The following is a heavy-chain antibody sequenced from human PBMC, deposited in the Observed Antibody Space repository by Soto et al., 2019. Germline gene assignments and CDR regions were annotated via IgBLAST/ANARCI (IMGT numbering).Heavy chain of an antibody. CDR2: ISYDGSNK. Sequence: QVQLVESGGGVVQPGRSLRLSCAASGFTFSSYGMHWVRQAPGKELEWVAVISYDGSNKYYADSVKGRFTISRDNSKNTLYLQMNSLRAEDTAVYYCAKDREVDSSGYYDYWGQGTLVTVSS. CDR1: GFTFSSYG. CDR3: AKDREVDSSGYYDY. J-gene: IGHJ4*02. D-gene: IGHD3-22*01. V-gene: IGHV3-30*18.